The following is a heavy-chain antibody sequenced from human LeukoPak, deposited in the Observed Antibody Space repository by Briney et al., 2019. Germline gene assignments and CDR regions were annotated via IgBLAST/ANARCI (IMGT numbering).Heavy chain of an antibody. V-gene: IGHV3-64*01. CDR2: ISSNGDVT. Sequence: GGSLRLSCAASGFTFSNYPIHWVRQAPGKGLEYVSAISSNGDVTYYAHSVKGRFTISRDNSKNTLYLQMGSLRPEDMAVYYCARESSGYHDYWGQGTLVTVSS. D-gene: IGHD3-22*01. CDR3: ARESSGYHDY. J-gene: IGHJ4*02. CDR1: GFTFSNYP.